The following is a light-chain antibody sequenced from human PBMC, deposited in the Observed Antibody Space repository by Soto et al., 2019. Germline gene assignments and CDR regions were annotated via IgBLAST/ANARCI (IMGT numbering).Light chain of an antibody. V-gene: IGKV3-20*01. CDR3: QQYGNSLYS. J-gene: IGKJ2*03. CDR1: QSVSSSY. Sequence: EIVLTQSPGTLSLSPGERATLSCRASQSVSSSYLAWYQQKPGQAPRLLIFETSSRATGIPDRFSGSGSGAEFTLTISRLEPEDFAVYYCQQYGNSLYSFGQGTKLEI. CDR2: ETS.